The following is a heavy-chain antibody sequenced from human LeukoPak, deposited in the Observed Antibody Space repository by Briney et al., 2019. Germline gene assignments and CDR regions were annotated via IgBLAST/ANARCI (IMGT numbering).Heavy chain of an antibody. D-gene: IGHD6-6*01. CDR3: ATGPKYSTSDH. Sequence: ATVKISCKASGNIFIVYYLHWVQQAPGKGLEWMGRFDPEDGETLYAQKFRGRVTITAAPSTDTAYMELSSLRPDDTAIYYCATGPKYSTSDHWGQGTLVTVSS. CDR2: FDPEDGET. CDR1: GNIFIVYY. J-gene: IGHJ4*02. V-gene: IGHV1-69-2*01.